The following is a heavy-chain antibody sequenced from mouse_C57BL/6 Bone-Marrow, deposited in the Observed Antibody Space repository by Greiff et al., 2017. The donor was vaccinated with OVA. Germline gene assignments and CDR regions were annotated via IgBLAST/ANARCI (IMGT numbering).Heavy chain of an antibody. J-gene: IGHJ2*01. CDR3: ARITTVVAPDFDY. CDR1: GYTFTSYW. V-gene: IGHV1-55*01. Sequence: VQLQQPGAELVKPGASVKMSCKASGYTFTSYWITWVKQRPGQGLEWIGDIYPGSGSTNYNEKFKSKATLTVDTSSSTAYMQLSSLTSEDSAVYYCARITTVVAPDFDYWGQGTTLTVSS. D-gene: IGHD1-1*01. CDR2: IYPGSGST.